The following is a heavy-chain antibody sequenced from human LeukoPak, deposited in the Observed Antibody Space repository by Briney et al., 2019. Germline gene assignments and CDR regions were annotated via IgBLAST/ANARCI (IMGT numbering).Heavy chain of an antibody. CDR1: GYTFTSYG. CDR2: ISAYNGNT. CDR3: ASCLTQYSSSLCAFDI. J-gene: IGHJ3*02. Sequence: ASVKVSCKASGYTFTSYGISWVRQTPGQGLKWMGWISAYNGNTNYAQKLQGRVTMTTDTSTSTAYMELRCLRSDDTAVYYCASCLTQYSSSLCAFDIWGQGTMVTVSS. V-gene: IGHV1-18*01. D-gene: IGHD6-6*01.